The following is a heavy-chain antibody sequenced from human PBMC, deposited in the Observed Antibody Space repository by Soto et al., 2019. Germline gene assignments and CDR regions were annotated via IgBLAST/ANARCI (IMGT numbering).Heavy chain of an antibody. CDR3: ARTGYGDYIYYFDY. Sequence: ASVKVSCKASGGTFSSYAISWVRQAPGQGLEWMGGIIPIFGTANYAQKFQGRVTITADESTSTAYMELSSLRSEDTAVYYCARTGYGDYIYYFDYWGQGTLVTVSS. V-gene: IGHV1-69*13. J-gene: IGHJ4*02. CDR2: IIPIFGTA. D-gene: IGHD4-17*01. CDR1: GGTFSSYA.